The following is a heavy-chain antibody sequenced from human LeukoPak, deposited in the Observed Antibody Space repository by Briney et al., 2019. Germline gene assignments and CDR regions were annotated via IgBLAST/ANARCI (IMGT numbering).Heavy chain of an antibody. CDR1: GYTFTGYY. CDR3: ARVSGGSYYPFDY. D-gene: IGHD1-26*01. Sequence: ASVKVSCKASGYTFTGYYMHWARQAPGQGLEWMGWINPNSGGTNYAQKFQGRVTMTRDTSISTAYMELSRLRSDDTAVYYCARVSGGSYYPFDYWGQGTLVTVSS. V-gene: IGHV1-2*02. J-gene: IGHJ4*02. CDR2: INPNSGGT.